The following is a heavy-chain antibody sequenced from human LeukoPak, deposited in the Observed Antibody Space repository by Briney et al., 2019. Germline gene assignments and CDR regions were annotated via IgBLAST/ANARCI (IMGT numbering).Heavy chain of an antibody. CDR1: GGSISSGGYY. D-gene: IGHD1-26*01. CDR3: ARDGRGHFDY. V-gene: IGHV4-31*03. Sequence: SETLSLTCTVSGGSISSGGYYWSWIRQHPGKGLEWIGYIYYSGSTYYNPSLKSRVTISVDTSKNQLSLKLSSVTAADTAVYYCARDGRGHFDYWGQGTLVTVSS. CDR2: IYYSGST. J-gene: IGHJ4*02.